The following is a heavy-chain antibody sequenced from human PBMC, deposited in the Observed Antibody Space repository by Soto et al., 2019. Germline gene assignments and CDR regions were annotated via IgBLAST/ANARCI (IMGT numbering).Heavy chain of an antibody. CDR2: ISSSSSYI. J-gene: IGHJ4*02. CDR3: ARDGGYCSGGSCYRNFDY. Sequence: EVQLLESGGGLVQPGGSLRLSCAASGFTFSSYSMNWVRQAPGKGLEWVSSISSSSSYIYYADSVKGRFTISRDNAKNSLYLQMNSLRAEDTAVYYCARDGGYCSGGSCYRNFDYWGQGTLVTVSS. CDR1: GFTFSSYS. D-gene: IGHD2-15*01. V-gene: IGHV3-21*01.